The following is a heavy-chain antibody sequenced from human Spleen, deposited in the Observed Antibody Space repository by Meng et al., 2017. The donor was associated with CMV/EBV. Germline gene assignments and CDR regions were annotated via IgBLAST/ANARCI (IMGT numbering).Heavy chain of an antibody. CDR1: GGSFSGYY. V-gene: IGHV4-34*01. D-gene: IGHD2-2*02. CDR3: ASVRAVPAAKPLPTYGMDV. J-gene: IGHJ6*02. Sequence: GSLRLSCAVYGGSFSGYYWSWIRQPPGKGLEWIGEINHSGSTNYNPSLKSRVTISVDTSKNQFSLKLSSVTAADTAVYYCASVRAVPAAKPLPTYGMDVWGQGTTVTVSS. CDR2: INHSGST.